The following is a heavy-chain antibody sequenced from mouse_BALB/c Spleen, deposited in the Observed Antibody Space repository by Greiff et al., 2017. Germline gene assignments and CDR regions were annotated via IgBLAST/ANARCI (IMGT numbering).Heavy chain of an antibody. D-gene: IGHD2-1*01. CDR2: ISSGGST. CDR1: GFTFSSYA. V-gene: IGHV5-6-5*01. CDR3: ARGRYGNPGGFAY. Sequence: DVHLVESGGGLVKPGGSLKLSCAASGFTFSSYAMSWVRQTPEKRLEWVASISSGGSTYYPDSVKGRFTISRDNARNILYLQMSSLRSEDTAMYYCARGRYGNPGGFAYWGQGTLVTVSA. J-gene: IGHJ3*01.